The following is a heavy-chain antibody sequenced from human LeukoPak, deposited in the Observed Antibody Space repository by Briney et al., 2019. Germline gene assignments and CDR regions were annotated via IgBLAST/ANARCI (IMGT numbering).Heavy chain of an antibody. CDR3: ASGPAHIANKDL. J-gene: IGHJ2*01. Sequence: SQTLSLTCSVSGGSISSYYWSWIRQPPGKGLEWIGYIHNSGTTNYNPSLKSRVTISIDTSKNQFSLKLTSVTAADTAVYYCASGPAHIANKDLWGRGALVTVSS. D-gene: IGHD5-12*01. V-gene: IGHV4-59*01. CDR2: IHNSGTT. CDR1: GGSISSYY.